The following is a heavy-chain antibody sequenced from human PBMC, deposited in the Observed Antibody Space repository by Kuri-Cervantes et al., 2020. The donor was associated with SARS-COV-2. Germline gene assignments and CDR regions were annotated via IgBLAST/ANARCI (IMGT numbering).Heavy chain of an antibody. CDR2: IDWDDDK. CDR1: GFSLNTSGMC. CDR3: ARIQATTVIADF. Sequence: SGPTLVKPTQTLTRTCTFSGFSLNTSGMCVSWIRQPPGKALEWLARIDWDDDKYYSTSLRTRLTISKDTSKNQVVLTMTNVDPVDTATYYCARIQATTVIADFWGQGTRVTVSS. D-gene: IGHD4-11*01. J-gene: IGHJ4*02. V-gene: IGHV2-70*11.